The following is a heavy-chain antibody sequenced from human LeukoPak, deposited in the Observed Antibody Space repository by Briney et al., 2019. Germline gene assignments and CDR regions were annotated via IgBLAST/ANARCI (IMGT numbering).Heavy chain of an antibody. J-gene: IGHJ4*02. V-gene: IGHV1-69*06. Sequence: ASVKVSCKASGGTFSSYAISWVRQAPGQGLEWMGGIIPIFGTANYAQKFQGRVTITADKSTSTAYMELSSLRSEDTAVYYCARRADYYGSGSYYRGTVRTYYFDYWGQGTLVTVSS. CDR1: GGTFSSYA. D-gene: IGHD3-10*01. CDR3: ARRADYYGSGSYYRGTVRTYYFDY. CDR2: IIPIFGTA.